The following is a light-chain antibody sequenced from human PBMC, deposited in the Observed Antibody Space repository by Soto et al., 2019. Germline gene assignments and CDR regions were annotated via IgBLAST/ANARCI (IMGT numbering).Light chain of an antibody. CDR3: QKYNSAPRT. J-gene: IGKJ1*01. CDR2: AAS. Sequence: DIQMTQSPSSLSASVGDRVTITCRASHGISSYLAWYQQKPGKVPKLLIYAASTLQSGVPSRFSGSGSGTDFTLTISSLQPEDVATYYCQKYNSAPRTFGQGTKVEIK. CDR1: HGISSY. V-gene: IGKV1-27*01.